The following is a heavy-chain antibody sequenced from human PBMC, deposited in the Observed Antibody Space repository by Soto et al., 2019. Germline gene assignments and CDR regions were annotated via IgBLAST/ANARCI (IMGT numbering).Heavy chain of an antibody. D-gene: IGHD3-22*01. Sequence: ASVKVSCKASGYTFTGYYMHWVRQAPGQGLEWMGWINPNSGGTNYAQKFQGWVTMTRDTSISTAYMELRSLRSDDTAVYYCATAGNYDSSGRDFWGQGTLVTVSS. V-gene: IGHV1-2*04. CDR3: ATAGNYDSSGRDF. CDR1: GYTFTGYY. CDR2: INPNSGGT. J-gene: IGHJ4*02.